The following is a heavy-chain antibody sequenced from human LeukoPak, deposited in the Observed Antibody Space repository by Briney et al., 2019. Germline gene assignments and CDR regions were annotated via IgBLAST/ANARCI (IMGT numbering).Heavy chain of an antibody. V-gene: IGHV3-7*01. CDR3: ARDKEGGSNDH. Sequence: GGSLRLSCVASGFTFSNYAMSWIRQAPGKGLEWVANIKEDGREKKYVDSLKDRFTISRDNTKNSVYLQMSGLRVDDTAIYYCARDKEGGSNDHWGQGTLVTVSS. J-gene: IGHJ4*02. CDR1: GFTFSNYA. CDR2: IKEDGREK. D-gene: IGHD2-15*01.